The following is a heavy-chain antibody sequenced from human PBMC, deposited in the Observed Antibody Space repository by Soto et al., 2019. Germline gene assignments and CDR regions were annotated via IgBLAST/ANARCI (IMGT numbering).Heavy chain of an antibody. Sequence: ASVKVSCKASGYTFTGYYMHWVRQAPGQGLEWMGWINPNSGGTNYAQKFQGWVTMTRDTSISTAYMELSRLRSDDTAVYYCARVSAHDYGGNPLDYWGQGTLVTVSS. V-gene: IGHV1-2*04. CDR2: INPNSGGT. J-gene: IGHJ4*02. CDR3: ARVSAHDYGGNPLDY. CDR1: GYTFTGYY. D-gene: IGHD4-17*01.